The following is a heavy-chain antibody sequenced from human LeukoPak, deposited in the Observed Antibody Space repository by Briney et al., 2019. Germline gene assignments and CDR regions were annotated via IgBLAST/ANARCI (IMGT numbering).Heavy chain of an antibody. CDR1: GGSISSGGYY. V-gene: IGHV4-31*03. CDR2: IYYSGST. CDR3: ARDSRSSFDP. J-gene: IGHJ5*02. Sequence: PSETLSLTCTVSGGSISSGGYYWSWIRQHPGKGQEWIGYIYYSGSTYYNPSLKSRVTISVDTSKNQFSLKLSSVTAADTAVYYCARDSRSSFDPWGQGTLVTVSS.